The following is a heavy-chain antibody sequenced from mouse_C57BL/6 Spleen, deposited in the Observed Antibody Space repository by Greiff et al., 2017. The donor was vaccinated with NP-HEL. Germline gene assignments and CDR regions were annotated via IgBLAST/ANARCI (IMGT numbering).Heavy chain of an antibody. V-gene: IGHV1-47*01. CDR3: ARGGYGSRSFFDY. Sequence: VQLVESGAELVKPGASVKMSCKASGYTFTTYPIEWMKQNHGKSLEWIGNFHPYNDDTKYNEKFKGKATLTVEKSSSTVYLELSRLTSDDSAVYYCARGGYGSRSFFDYWGQGTTLTVSS. CDR1: GYTFTTYP. D-gene: IGHD1-1*01. J-gene: IGHJ2*01. CDR2: FHPYNDDT.